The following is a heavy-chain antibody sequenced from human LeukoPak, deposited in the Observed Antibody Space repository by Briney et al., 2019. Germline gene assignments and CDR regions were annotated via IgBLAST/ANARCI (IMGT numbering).Heavy chain of an antibody. J-gene: IGHJ4*02. V-gene: IGHV4-34*01. D-gene: IGHD3-22*01. CDR1: GGSFSGYY. CDR3: ARGSWTYYYDSSGKKGFDY. CDR2: INHSGST. Sequence: SETLSLTCAVYGGSFSGYYWSWIRQPPGEGLEWIGEINHSGSTNYNPSLKSRVTISVDTSKNQFSLKLSSVTAADTAVYYCARGSWTYYYDSSGKKGFDYWGQGTLVTVSS.